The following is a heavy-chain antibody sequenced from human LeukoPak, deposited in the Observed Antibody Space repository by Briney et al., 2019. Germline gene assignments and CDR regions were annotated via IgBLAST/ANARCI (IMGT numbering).Heavy chain of an antibody. CDR3: SREVSCYAPGSPPLHY. J-gene: IGHJ4*02. D-gene: IGHD5-12*01. V-gene: IGHV4-34*01. CDR2: INHSGST. CDR1: GVSFSGYS. Sequence: SETLSLTCAVYGVSFSGYSLSWIRQPPGKGLEWIGEINHSGSTNYNPYLKRRVPISLHTSNKQSALKLNTVTSPYTAMYYCSREVSCYAPGSPPLHYWGQGNLVTVSS.